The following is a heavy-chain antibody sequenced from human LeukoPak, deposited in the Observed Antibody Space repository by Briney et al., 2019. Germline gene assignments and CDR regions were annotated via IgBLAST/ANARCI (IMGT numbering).Heavy chain of an antibody. V-gene: IGHV4-61*02. CDR1: GGSISSGSYY. D-gene: IGHD3-10*01. J-gene: IGHJ4*02. CDR2: IYTSGST. CDR3: ARVYYYGSGSYWIYYFDY. Sequence: SETLSLTCTVSGGSISSGSYYWSWIRQPAGKGLEGIGRIYTSGSTNYNPALKSRVTISVDTSKHQCSLKLRLVTAADTAVEYCARVYYYGSGSYWIYYFDYWGQGTLVTVSS.